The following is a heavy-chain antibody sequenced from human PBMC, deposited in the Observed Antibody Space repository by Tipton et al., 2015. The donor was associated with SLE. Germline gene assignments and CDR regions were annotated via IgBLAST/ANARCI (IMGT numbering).Heavy chain of an antibody. V-gene: IGHV1-18*01. CDR2: INPYTGNT. D-gene: IGHD1-1*01. CDR3: AERYDTFEI. CDR1: GYTFTSYA. Sequence: LVQSGAEIKKPGASVKVSCKASGYTFTSYAISWVRQAPGQGLEWMGWINPYTGNTDYAQKVQGRVTMTTDTSRSTAYLDLRSLRPDDTAVYYCAERYDTFEIWGQGTMVSVSS. J-gene: IGHJ3*02.